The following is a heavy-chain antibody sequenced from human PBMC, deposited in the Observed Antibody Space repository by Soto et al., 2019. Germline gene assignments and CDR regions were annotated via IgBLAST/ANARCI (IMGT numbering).Heavy chain of an antibody. V-gene: IGHV4-61*01. CDR2: IYYSGST. CDR1: GGSVSSGSYY. Sequence: SETLSLTCTVSGGSVSSGSYYWSWIRQPPGKGLEWIGYIYYSGSTNYNPSLKSRVTISVDTSKNQFSLKLSSVTAADTAVYYCARDQRIQLWLRYYYYGMDVWGQGTTVTVSS. D-gene: IGHD5-18*01. J-gene: IGHJ6*02. CDR3: ARDQRIQLWLRYYYYGMDV.